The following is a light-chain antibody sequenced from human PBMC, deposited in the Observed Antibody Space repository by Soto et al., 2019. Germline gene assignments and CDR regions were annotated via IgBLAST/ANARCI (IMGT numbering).Light chain of an antibody. CDR2: EVS. CDR1: SSDVGGYNY. CDR3: SSYTSSSTRV. V-gene: IGLV2-14*01. J-gene: IGLJ3*02. Sequence: QSALTQPASVSGSPGQSITISCTGTSSDVGGYNYVSWYQQHPGKAPKLMIYEVSNRSSGVSNRFSGSKSGNTASLTISGLQAEDEADYYCSSYTSSSTRVFGRGTKVTVL.